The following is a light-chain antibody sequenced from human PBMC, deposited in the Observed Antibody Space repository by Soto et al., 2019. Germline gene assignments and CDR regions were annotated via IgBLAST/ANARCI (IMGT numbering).Light chain of an antibody. CDR1: SSNIGSNT. CDR3: AAWDDSLNGPSWV. Sequence: QSVLTQPPSASGTPGQRVTISCSGSSSNIGSNTVNWYQQLPGTAPKLLIYSNNQRPSRVPDRFSGSKSGTSASLAISGLQSEDEADYYCAAWDDSLNGPSWVFGGGTKLTVL. J-gene: IGLJ3*02. V-gene: IGLV1-44*01. CDR2: SNN.